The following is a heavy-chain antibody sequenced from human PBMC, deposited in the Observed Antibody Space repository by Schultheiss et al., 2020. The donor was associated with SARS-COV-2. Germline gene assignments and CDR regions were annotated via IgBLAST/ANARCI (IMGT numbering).Heavy chain of an antibody. CDR2: IYWDDDK. CDR1: GFSLSTSGVG. Sequence: SGPTLVKPTQTLTLTCNFSGFSLSTSGVGVGWIRQPPGKALEWLALIYWDDDKRYSPSLKSRLTITKDTSKNQVVLTMTNMDPVDTATYYCARIVRDSSSFLYYYGMDVWGQGTTVTVSS. J-gene: IGHJ6*02. D-gene: IGHD6-6*01. V-gene: IGHV2-5*02. CDR3: ARIVRDSSSFLYYYGMDV.